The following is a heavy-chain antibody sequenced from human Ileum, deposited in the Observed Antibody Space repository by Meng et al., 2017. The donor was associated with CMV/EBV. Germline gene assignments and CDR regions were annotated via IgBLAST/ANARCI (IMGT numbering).Heavy chain of an antibody. D-gene: IGHD6-19*01. J-gene: IGHJ4*02. V-gene: IGHV3-74*03. CDR3: VRGTSAWYGVDY. CDR1: GFTFSNYW. CDR2: INPNGRDI. Sequence: EVQLVESXXGLGQXGGSLSVSCTASGFTFSNYWMHWVRQAPGKGLMCVSRINPNGRDITYADSVKGRFTISRDNAKNTLYLQMNNLRAEDTAIYYCVRGTSAWYGVDYWGQGTLVTVSS.